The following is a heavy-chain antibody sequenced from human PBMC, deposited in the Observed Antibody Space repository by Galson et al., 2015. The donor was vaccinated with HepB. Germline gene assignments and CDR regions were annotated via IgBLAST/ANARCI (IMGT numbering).Heavy chain of an antibody. CDR2: ITGSGGTT. J-gene: IGHJ4*02. CDR3: AKRDSSGHYYFDY. V-gene: IGHV3-23*01. CDR1: GFTFSSYA. Sequence: SLRLSCAASGFTFSSYAMSWVRQAPGRGLEWVSAITGSGGTTYYADSVKGRFTVSRDNSKNTLYLQMNSLRAEDTAVYYCAKRDSSGHYYFDYWGQGSLVTVSS. D-gene: IGHD3-22*01.